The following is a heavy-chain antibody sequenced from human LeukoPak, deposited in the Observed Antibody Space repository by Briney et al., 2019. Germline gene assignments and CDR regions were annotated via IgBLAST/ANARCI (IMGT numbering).Heavy chain of an antibody. D-gene: IGHD3-10*01. CDR2: ISYDGSNK. CDR3: AKGTRYGSGSYYSNYFDY. CDR1: GFTFSTYA. J-gene: IGHJ4*02. V-gene: IGHV3-30*04. Sequence: GGSLRLSCAASGFTFSTYAMHWVRQAPGKGLEWVAVISYDGSNKYYADSVKGRFTISRDNAKNSLYLQMNSLRAEDTALYYCAKGTRYGSGSYYSNYFDYWGQGTLVTVSS.